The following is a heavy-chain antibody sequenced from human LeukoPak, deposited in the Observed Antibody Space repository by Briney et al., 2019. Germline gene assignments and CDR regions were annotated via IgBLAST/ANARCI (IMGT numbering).Heavy chain of an antibody. J-gene: IGHJ4*02. CDR2: IIPIFGTA. D-gene: IGHD3-3*01. V-gene: IGHV1-69*13. Sequence: SVKVSCKASGGTFSSYAISWVRRAPGQGLEWMGGIIPIFGTANYAQKFQGRVTITADESTSTAYMELSSLRSEDTAVYYCARLAAEDFWSGYYTGYFDYWGQGTLVTVSS. CDR3: ARLAAEDFWSGYYTGYFDY. CDR1: GGTFSSYA.